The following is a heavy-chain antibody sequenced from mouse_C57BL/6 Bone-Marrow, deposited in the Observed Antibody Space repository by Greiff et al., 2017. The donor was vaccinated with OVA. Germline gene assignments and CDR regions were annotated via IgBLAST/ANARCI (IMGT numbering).Heavy chain of an antibody. J-gene: IGHJ4*01. V-gene: IGHV10-1*01. Sequence: GGGLVQPTGSLTLSCAASGFSFNTYAMNWVRQAPGKGLEWVARIRSKSNNYATYYADSVKDRFTISRDDSESMLYLQMNNLKTEDTAMYYCVSYITTVVAPYYAMDYWGQGTSVTVSS. CDR2: IRSKSNNYAT. CDR3: VSYITTVVAPYYAMDY. D-gene: IGHD1-1*01. CDR1: GFSFNTYA.